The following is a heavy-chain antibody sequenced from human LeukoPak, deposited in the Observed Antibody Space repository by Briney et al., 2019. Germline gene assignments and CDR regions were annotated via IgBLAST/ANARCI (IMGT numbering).Heavy chain of an antibody. J-gene: IGHJ4*02. CDR1: GFTFSSYW. CDR2: INSDGSST. CDR3: ARESMDYDILTGYSAFDY. D-gene: IGHD3-9*01. Sequence: QSGGSLRLSCAASGFTFSSYWMHWVRQAPGKGLVWVSRINSDGSSTSYADSVKGRFTISRDNAKNTLYLQMNSLRAEDTAVYCCARESMDYDILTGYSAFDYWGQGTLVTVSS. V-gene: IGHV3-74*01.